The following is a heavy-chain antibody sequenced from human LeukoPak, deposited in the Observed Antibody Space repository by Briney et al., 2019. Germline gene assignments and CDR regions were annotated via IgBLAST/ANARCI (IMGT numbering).Heavy chain of an antibody. CDR2: IRYDGSNK. CDR1: GFTFSSYG. V-gene: IGHV3-30*02. D-gene: IGHD1-26*01. CDR3: AKESATRREFLYDSGSYADY. J-gene: IGHJ4*02. Sequence: GGSLRLSCAASGFTFSSYGMHWVRQAPGKGLEWVAFIRYDGSNKYYADSVKGRFTISRDNSKNTLYLQMNSLRAEDTAVYYCAKESATRREFLYDSGSYADYWGQGTLVTVSS.